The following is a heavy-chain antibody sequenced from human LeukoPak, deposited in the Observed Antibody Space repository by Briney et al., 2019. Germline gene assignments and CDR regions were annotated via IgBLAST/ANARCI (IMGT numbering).Heavy chain of an antibody. CDR2: IYPGDSDT. V-gene: IGHV5-51*01. CDR3: ARLPGRGYSYGPFDY. Sequence: RGESLMISCKGSGYSFTSYWIGWVRQMPGKGLEWMGIIYPGDSDTRYSPSFQGQVTISVDKSISTAYLQWSSLKASDTAIYYCARLPGRGYSYGPFDYWGQGTLVTVSS. J-gene: IGHJ4*02. D-gene: IGHD5-18*01. CDR1: GYSFTSYW.